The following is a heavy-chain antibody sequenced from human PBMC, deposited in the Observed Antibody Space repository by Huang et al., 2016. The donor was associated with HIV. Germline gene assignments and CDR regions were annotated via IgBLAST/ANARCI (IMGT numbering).Heavy chain of an antibody. D-gene: IGHD3-10*01. CDR1: GGSFSDYY. CDR3: ARDNYYYGSGSYYKPRWEYYFDY. V-gene: IGHV4-34*01. J-gene: IGHJ4*02. CDR2: INHSGST. Sequence: QVQLQQWGAGLLKPSETLSLTCAVYGGSFSDYYLSWIRQPPGKGLEWIGEINHSGSTNYNPVRKSRVTISVDTSKNQFSLKRSSVTAADTAVYYCARDNYYYGSGSYYKPRWEYYFDYWGQGTLVTVSS.